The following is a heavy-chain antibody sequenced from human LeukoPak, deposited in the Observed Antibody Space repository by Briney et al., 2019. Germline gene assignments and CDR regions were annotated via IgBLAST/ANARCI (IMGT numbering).Heavy chain of an antibody. CDR1: GYTFTSYD. V-gene: IGHV1-8*01. CDR3: ARGGFLEWLLPYYGMDV. Sequence: ASVKVSCKASGYTFTSYDINWVRQAPGQGLEWMGWMNPNSGNTGYAQKFQGRVTMTRNTSISTAYMELSSLRSEDTAVYYCARGGFLEWLLPYYGMDVWGQGTTVTVSS. D-gene: IGHD3-3*01. CDR2: MNPNSGNT. J-gene: IGHJ6*02.